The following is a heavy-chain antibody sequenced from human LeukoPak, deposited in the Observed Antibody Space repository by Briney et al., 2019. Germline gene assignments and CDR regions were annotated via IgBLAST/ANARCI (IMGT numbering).Heavy chain of an antibody. V-gene: IGHV4-59*01. D-gene: IGHD3-10*01. Sequence: NPSETLSLTCTVSGGSISSYYWSWIRQPPGKGLEWIGYIYYSGSTNYNPSLKSRVTISVDTSKNQFSLKLSSVTAADTAVYYCARGKSYYGSGSYYNQYYYYGMDVWGQGTTVTVSS. J-gene: IGHJ6*02. CDR2: IYYSGST. CDR3: ARGKSYYGSGSYYNQYYYYGMDV. CDR1: GGSISSYY.